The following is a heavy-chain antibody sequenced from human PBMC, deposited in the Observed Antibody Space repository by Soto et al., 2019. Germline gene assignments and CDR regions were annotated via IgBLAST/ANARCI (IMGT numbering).Heavy chain of an antibody. CDR1: GGSISSSSYY. CDR3: ATTPLRIFGVVIPYYFDY. Sequence: SETLSLTCTVSGGSISSSSYYWGWIRQPPGKGLEWIGSIYYSGSTYYNPSLKSRVTISVDTSKNQFSLKLSSVTAADTAVYYCATTPLRIFGVVIPYYFDYWGQGTLVTVSS. V-gene: IGHV4-39*01. CDR2: IYYSGST. D-gene: IGHD3-3*01. J-gene: IGHJ4*02.